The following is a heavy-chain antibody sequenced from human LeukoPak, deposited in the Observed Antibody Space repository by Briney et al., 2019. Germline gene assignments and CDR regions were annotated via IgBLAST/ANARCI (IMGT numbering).Heavy chain of an antibody. D-gene: IGHD1-26*01. J-gene: IGHJ3*02. CDR1: GGSISFYY. CDR3: ARGGSYLSAFDI. Sequence: KTSETLSLTCTVSGGSISFYYWSWIRQPPGKGLEWIGYISYSGNTNYNPSLKSRVTISVDTSKNQFSLKLSSVTAADTAVYYCARGGSYLSAFDIWGQGTMVTVSS. V-gene: IGHV4-59*01. CDR2: ISYSGNT.